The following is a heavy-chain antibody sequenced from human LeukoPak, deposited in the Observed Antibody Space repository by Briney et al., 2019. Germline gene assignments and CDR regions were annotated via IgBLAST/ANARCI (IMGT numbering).Heavy chain of an antibody. V-gene: IGHV4-34*01. Sequence: SETLSLTCAVYGGSFSGYYWSWIRQPPGKGLEWIGEINHSGSTNYKSSLKSRATISVDTSKNQFSLKLSSVTAADTAVYYCAIRGYGSGSYPPPSYFDYWGQGTLVTVSS. CDR1: GGSFSGYY. CDR3: AIRGYGSGSYPPPSYFDY. D-gene: IGHD3-10*01. J-gene: IGHJ4*02. CDR2: INHSGST.